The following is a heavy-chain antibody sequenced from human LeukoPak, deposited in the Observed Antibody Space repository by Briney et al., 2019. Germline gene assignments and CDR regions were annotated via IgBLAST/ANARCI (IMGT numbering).Heavy chain of an antibody. V-gene: IGHV4-39*07. Sequence: SETLSLTCTVSGGSISSSSYYWGWIRQPPGKGLEWIGSIYYTGSTNYNPSLKSRVTMSVDTSKNQFSLKLSSVTAADTAVYYCARSGSKEAAGRFDYWGQGTLVTVSS. CDR2: IYYTGST. CDR1: GGSISSSSYY. J-gene: IGHJ4*02. D-gene: IGHD6-13*01. CDR3: ARSGSKEAAGRFDY.